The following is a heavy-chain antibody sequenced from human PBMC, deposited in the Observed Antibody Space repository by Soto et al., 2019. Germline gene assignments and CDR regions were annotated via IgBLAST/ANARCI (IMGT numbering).Heavy chain of an antibody. CDR1: GYTFTNYY. V-gene: IGHV1-46*01. Sequence: GASVKVSCKASGYTFTNYYMHWVRQAPGQGLEWVGIINPTGGSTTYAQKFQGRVTMTRDTSTITVYMDLSSLRSEDTAVYYCARGDYYGMDVWGQGTTVTVSS. CDR2: INPTGGST. D-gene: IGHD3-16*01. J-gene: IGHJ6*02. CDR3: ARGDYYGMDV.